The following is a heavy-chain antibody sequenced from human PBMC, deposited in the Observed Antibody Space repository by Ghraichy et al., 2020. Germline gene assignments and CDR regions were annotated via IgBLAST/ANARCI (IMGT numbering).Heavy chain of an antibody. CDR1: GGSISSYY. V-gene: IGHV4-59*08. Sequence: SETLSLTCTVSGGSISSYYWSWIRQPPGKGLEWIGYIYYSGSTNYNPSLKSRVTISVDTSKNQFSLKLSSVTAADTAVYYCARRQQQLVANYYYYGMDVWGQGTTVTVSS. CDR3: ARRQQQLVANYYYYGMDV. D-gene: IGHD6-13*01. CDR2: IYYSGST. J-gene: IGHJ6*02.